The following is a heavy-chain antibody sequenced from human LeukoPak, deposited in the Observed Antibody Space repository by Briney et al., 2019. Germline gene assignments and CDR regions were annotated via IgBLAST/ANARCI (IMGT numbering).Heavy chain of an antibody. J-gene: IGHJ4*02. V-gene: IGHV1-2*02. Sequence: ASVTVSCKASGYTFTGYYMHWVRQAPGQGLEWMGWINPNSGGTNYAQKFQGRVTMTRDTSISTAYMELSRLRSDDTAVYYCARDRRGISGIAGYWGQGTLVTVSS. CDR2: INPNSGGT. CDR1: GYTFTGYY. D-gene: IGHD2-15*01. CDR3: ARDRRGISGIAGY.